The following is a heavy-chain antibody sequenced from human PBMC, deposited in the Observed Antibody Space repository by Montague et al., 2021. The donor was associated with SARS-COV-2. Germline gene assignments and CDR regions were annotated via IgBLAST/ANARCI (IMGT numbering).Heavy chain of an antibody. J-gene: IGHJ4*02. CDR2: IYHSGST. Sequence: SETLSLTCVVSGGSISSINWWSWVRQPPGKGLAWIGEIYHSGSTNSNPSLKRGVIISVDKSKNQFSLMLCFVTAVYAVVYYCARTGYSSGWDSFDYWGQGTLVTVSS. CDR3: ARTGYSSGWDSFDY. D-gene: IGHD6-19*01. CDR1: GGSISSINW. V-gene: IGHV4-4*02.